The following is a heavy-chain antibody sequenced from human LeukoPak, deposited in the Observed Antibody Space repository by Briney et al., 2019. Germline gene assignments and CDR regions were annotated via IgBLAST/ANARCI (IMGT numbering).Heavy chain of an antibody. V-gene: IGHV3-30*18. CDR1: GITFRSYG. CDR3: AKGARGDTVTSIVGLNWFDP. J-gene: IGHJ5*02. Sequence: AGGSLRLSCAASGITFRSYGMHWVRQAPGKGLEWVAVISYDGGHKYYADSVKGRFSISRDNSKNTLYLQMNSLRADDTAVYYCAKGARGDTVTSIVGLNWFDPWGQGTLVTVSS. CDR2: ISYDGGHK. D-gene: IGHD4-17*01.